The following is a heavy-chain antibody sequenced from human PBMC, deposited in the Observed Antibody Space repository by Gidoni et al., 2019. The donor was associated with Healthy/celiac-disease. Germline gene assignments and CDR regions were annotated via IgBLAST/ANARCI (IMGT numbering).Heavy chain of an antibody. D-gene: IGHD3-16*01. J-gene: IGHJ2*01. CDR2: IWYDGSNK. CDR3: ARDNLIGDWYFDL. CDR1: GFTFSSYG. Sequence: QVQLVESGGGVVQPGRSLRLSCAASGFTFSSYGMHWVRQAPGKGLAWVAVIWYDGSNKYYADSVKGRFNISRDNSKNTLYLQMNSLRAEETAVYYCARDNLIGDWYFDLWGRGTLVTVSS. V-gene: IGHV3-33*01.